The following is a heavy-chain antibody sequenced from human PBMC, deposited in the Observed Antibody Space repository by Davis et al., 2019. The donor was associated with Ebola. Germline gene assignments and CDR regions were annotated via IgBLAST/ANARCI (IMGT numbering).Heavy chain of an antibody. CDR3: AGDPYGDYWLDY. J-gene: IGHJ4*02. CDR2: ISNSGAHR. Sequence: GGSLRLSCAASGFNINEYVMNWVRQAPGKGLEWVASISNSGAHRNYADSLQGRFTVARDNANNELYLQMNSLRAEDTAVYYCAGDPYGDYWLDYWGQGTLVTVSS. CDR1: GFNINEYV. D-gene: IGHD4-17*01. V-gene: IGHV3-21*01.